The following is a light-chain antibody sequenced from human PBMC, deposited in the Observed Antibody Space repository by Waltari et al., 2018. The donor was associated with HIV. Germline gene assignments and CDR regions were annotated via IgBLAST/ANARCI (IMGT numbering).Light chain of an antibody. CDR2: DNT. J-gene: IGLJ3*02. Sequence: QSVLTQPPSVSGAPGQRVTISCPGSSSNTGAGYDVHWYQQLPGTAPRLPIPDNTIRPSGVPDRFSGSKSGTSASLAIAGLQDEDEAVYYCQSYDRSLSVWVFGGGTKVTVL. V-gene: IGLV1-40*01. CDR3: QSYDRSLSVWV. CDR1: SSNTGAGYD.